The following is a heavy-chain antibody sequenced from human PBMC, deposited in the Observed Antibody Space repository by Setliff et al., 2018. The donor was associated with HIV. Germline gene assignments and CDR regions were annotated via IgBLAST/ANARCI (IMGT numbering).Heavy chain of an antibody. CDR1: SYTFTRYG. CDR3: ARVPFRSAWFSGGHDAFDI. D-gene: IGHD6-19*01. Sequence: ASVTVSCKASSYTFTRYGISWVRQAPGQGLEWMGWISGYNGNTKYAQSFQGRVAMTTETSTSTAYMEMRSLRSDDTAVYYCARVPFRSAWFSGGHDAFDIWGQGTMVTVSS. J-gene: IGHJ3*02. CDR2: ISGYNGNT. V-gene: IGHV1-18*01.